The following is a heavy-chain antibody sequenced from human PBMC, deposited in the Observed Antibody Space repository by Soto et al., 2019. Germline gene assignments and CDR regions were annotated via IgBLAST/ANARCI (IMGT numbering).Heavy chain of an antibody. CDR2: IGSSSTYT. V-gene: IGHV3-21*01. J-gene: IGHJ6*02. CDR1: GITFSRYN. CDR3: ARDQVGMDV. Sequence: GSLIRTVASSGITFSRYNVNWVRQAPGKGLEWVSSIGSSSTYTYYADSLKGRLIISRDNAKNSVYLQINSLRAEDTAVYYCARDQVGMDVWGQGTPVTVSS.